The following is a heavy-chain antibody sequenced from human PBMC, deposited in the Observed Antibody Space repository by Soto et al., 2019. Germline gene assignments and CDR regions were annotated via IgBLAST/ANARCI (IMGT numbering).Heavy chain of an antibody. V-gene: IGHV1-18*01. CDR1: GYTFTSYG. CDR3: ARALSRIVVVPAAMQGDWFDP. Sequence: QVQLVQSGAEVKKPGASVKVSCKASGYTFTSYGISWVRQAPGQGLEGMGWISAYNGNTNYAQKLQGRVTMTTDTSTSTAYMELTSLRSDDTAVYYCARALSRIVVVPAAMQGDWFDPWGQGTLVTVSS. D-gene: IGHD2-2*01. CDR2: ISAYNGNT. J-gene: IGHJ5*02.